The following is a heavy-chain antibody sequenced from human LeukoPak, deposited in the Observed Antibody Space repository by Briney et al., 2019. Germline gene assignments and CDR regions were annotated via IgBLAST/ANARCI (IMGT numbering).Heavy chain of an antibody. CDR2: INHSGST. CDR1: GGSFSGYY. D-gene: IGHD3-22*01. V-gene: IGHV4-34*01. CDR3: ARDTYDSSGYYFY. Sequence: SETLSLTCAVYGGSFSGYYWSWIRQPPGKGLEWIGEINHSGSTNYNPSLKSRVTISVDTSKNPFSLKLSSVTAADTAVYYCARDTYDSSGYYFYWGQGTLVTVSS. J-gene: IGHJ4*02.